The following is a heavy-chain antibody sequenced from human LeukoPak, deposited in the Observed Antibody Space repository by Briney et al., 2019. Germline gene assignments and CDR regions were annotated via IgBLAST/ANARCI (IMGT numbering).Heavy chain of an antibody. V-gene: IGHV4-59*12. Sequence: KTSGTLSLTCTVSSGSFRTYYWSWIRQPPGKGLEWIGYIFYNEGTSYNPSLKSRVTISVDTSKNQFSLKLSSVTAADTAVYYCARDGMTTVTNDYWGQGTLVTVSS. CDR3: ARDGMTTVTNDY. J-gene: IGHJ4*02. CDR2: IFYNEGT. D-gene: IGHD4-11*01. CDR1: SGSFRTYY.